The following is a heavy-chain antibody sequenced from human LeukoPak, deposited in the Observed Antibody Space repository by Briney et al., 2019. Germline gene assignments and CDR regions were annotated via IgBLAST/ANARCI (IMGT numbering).Heavy chain of an antibody. V-gene: IGHV4-61*03. CDR3: ARHWAVVGGNYPFNY. Sequence: SETLSLTCTVSGGSISSSSYYWSWIRQPPGKGLEWIGYIYSSGGTNYNSYNPSLKSRVTMSLDTSKNHFSLNLSSVTAADTAVYYCARHWAVVGGNYPFNYWGQGTLVTDSS. CDR2: IYSSGGT. J-gene: IGHJ4*02. D-gene: IGHD1-26*01. CDR1: GGSISSSSYY.